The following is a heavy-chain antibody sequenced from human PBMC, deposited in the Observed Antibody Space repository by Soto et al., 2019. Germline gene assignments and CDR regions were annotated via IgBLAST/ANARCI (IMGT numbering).Heavy chain of an antibody. CDR3: ARVIAARPDYGMDV. CDR2: VSPYNGNT. V-gene: IGHV1-18*01. CDR1: GYTFTDHG. J-gene: IGHJ6*02. D-gene: IGHD6-6*01. Sequence: QVQLLQSGGEVKKPGASVKVSCKTSGYTFTDHGLSWVRQAPGQGLEWLGWVSPYNGNTKYAQKFQGRVTMTTDTSTRTPYMELRSLRPDDTAVYYCARVIAARPDYGMDVWGQGTTVTVFS.